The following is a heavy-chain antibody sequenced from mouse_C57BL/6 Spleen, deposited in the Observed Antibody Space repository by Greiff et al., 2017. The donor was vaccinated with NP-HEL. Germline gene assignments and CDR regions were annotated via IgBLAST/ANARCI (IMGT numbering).Heavy chain of an antibody. CDR3: ARQEGVDYYYFDY. J-gene: IGHJ2*01. Sequence: EVQLVESGGDLVKPGGSLKLSCAASGFTFSSYGMSWVRQTPDKRLEWVATISSGGSYTYYPDSVKGRFTISRDNAKNTLYLQMSSLKSEDTAMYYCARQEGVDYYYFDYWGQGTTLTVSS. V-gene: IGHV5-6*01. CDR1: GFTFSSYG. D-gene: IGHD2-13*01. CDR2: ISSGGSYT.